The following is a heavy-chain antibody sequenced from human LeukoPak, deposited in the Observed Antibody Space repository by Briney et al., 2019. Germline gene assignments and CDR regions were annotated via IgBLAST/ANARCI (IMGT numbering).Heavy chain of an antibody. Sequence: SETLALTCSVSGGPISSHYWSWIRQPPGKGLEWIGYIYYSGTTNYNPSLKSRVTMSADTSKNQLSLKVSSVTAADTAVYYCARGTIAVAGTPLGLYYHGMDVWGKGTTVTVSS. D-gene: IGHD6-19*01. J-gene: IGHJ6*04. V-gene: IGHV4-59*11. CDR1: GGPISSHY. CDR2: IYYSGTT. CDR3: ARGTIAVAGTPLGLYYHGMDV.